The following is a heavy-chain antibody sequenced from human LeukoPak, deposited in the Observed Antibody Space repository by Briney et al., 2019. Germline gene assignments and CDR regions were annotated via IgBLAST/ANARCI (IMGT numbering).Heavy chain of an antibody. CDR2: IYYSGST. V-gene: IGHV4-59*01. CDR1: GGSISSYY. D-gene: IGHD3-9*01. CDR3: ARGRYFDWLLDH. J-gene: IGHJ4*02. Sequence: SETLSLTCTVSGGSISSYYWSWVRQPPGKGLEWMGYIYYSGSTNYNPSLKSRVTISVDTSKNQFSLKLSSVTAADTAVYSCARGRYFDWLLDHWGQGTLVTVSS.